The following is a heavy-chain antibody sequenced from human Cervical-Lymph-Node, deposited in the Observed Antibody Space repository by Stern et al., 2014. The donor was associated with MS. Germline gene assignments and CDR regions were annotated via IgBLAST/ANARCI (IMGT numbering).Heavy chain of an antibody. Sequence: SVKGRFTISRDNSKNTLYLQMNSLRAEDTAVYYCAKGSAMFRPYYFDYWGQGTLVTVSS. D-gene: IGHD3-10*01. V-gene: IGHV3-23*01. J-gene: IGHJ4*02. CDR3: AKGSAMFRPYYFDY.